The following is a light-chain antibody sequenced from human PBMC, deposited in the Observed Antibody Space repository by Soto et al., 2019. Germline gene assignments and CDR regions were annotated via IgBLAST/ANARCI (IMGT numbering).Light chain of an antibody. J-gene: IGLJ3*02. CDR3: HAYDYSLTASV. CDR1: SSNLGAGYD. V-gene: IGLV1-40*01. CDR2: GNR. Sequence: QSVLTQTPSVSGAPGPRVTISCTGNSSNLGAGYDVHWYQPLPGAAPKLVIFGNRNRPSGVPERFSGSKSGTSASLAITWLQAEDEAEYYCHAYDYSLTASVFGGGTTLTVL.